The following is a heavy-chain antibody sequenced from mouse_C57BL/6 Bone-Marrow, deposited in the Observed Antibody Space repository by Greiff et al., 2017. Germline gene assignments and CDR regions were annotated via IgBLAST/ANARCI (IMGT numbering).Heavy chain of an antibody. CDR3: ARGGIDSNYWYFDV. Sequence: QVQLKQPGAELVKPGASVKMSCKASGYTFPSYWITWVKQRPGQGLEWIGDIYPGSGSTNYNEKFKSKATLTVDTSSSTAYMQLSSLTSEDSAVYYCARGGIDSNYWYFDVWGTGTTVTVSS. CDR2: IYPGSGST. D-gene: IGHD2-5*01. CDR1: GYTFPSYW. V-gene: IGHV1-55*01. J-gene: IGHJ1*03.